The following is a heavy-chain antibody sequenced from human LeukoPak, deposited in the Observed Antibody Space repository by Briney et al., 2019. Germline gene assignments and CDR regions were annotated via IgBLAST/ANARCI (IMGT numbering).Heavy chain of an antibody. V-gene: IGHV1-18*01. J-gene: IGHJ3*02. Sequence: ASVKVSCKASGYTFTSYGTSWVRQAPGQGLEWMGWISAYNGNTNYAQKLQGRVTMTTDTSTSTAYMELRSLRSDDTAVYYCARYGSGSYFGAFDIWGQGTMVTVSS. CDR3: ARYGSGSYFGAFDI. CDR1: GYTFTSYG. CDR2: ISAYNGNT. D-gene: IGHD3-10*01.